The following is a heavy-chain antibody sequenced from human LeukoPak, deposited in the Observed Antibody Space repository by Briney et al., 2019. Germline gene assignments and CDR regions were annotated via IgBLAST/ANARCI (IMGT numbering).Heavy chain of an antibody. Sequence: ASVKVSCKASGYTFTSYAMHWVRQAPGQRLEWMGWINAGNGNTKYSQEFQGRVTITRDTSAGTAYMELSSLRSEDMAVYYCARGRLVATITGYYYYYMDVWGKGTTVTVSS. J-gene: IGHJ6*03. CDR2: INAGNGNT. CDR3: ARGRLVATITGYYYYYMDV. V-gene: IGHV1-3*03. CDR1: GYTFTSYA. D-gene: IGHD5-12*01.